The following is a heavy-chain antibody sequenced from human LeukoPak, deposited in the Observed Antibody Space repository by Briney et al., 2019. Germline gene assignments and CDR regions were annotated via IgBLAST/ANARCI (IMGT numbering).Heavy chain of an antibody. V-gene: IGHV7-4-1*02. CDR3: ARDSVVPAAIWFDP. J-gene: IGHJ5*02. CDR1: GYIFTTYA. CDR2: INTNTGNP. D-gene: IGHD2-2*01. Sequence: GASVKVSCKASGYIFTTYAINWVRQAPGQGLEWMGWINTNTGNPTYAQGFTGRFVFSLDTSVSTAYLQISSLKAEDTAVYYCARDSVVPAAIWFDPWGQGTLVTVSS.